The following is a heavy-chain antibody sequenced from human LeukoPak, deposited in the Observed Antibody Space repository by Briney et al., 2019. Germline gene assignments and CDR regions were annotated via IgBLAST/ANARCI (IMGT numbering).Heavy chain of an antibody. Sequence: PGGSLRLSCAASGFTFSTYAMSWVRQAPGKGLEWVSTISGSGVSTDYADSVKGRFAISRDNSKNTLYLQMNSLRAEDTAVYYCARTGYCSGGSCYDNWFDPWGQGTLVTVSS. CDR3: ARTGYCSGGSCYDNWFDP. CDR2: ISGSGVST. D-gene: IGHD2-15*01. CDR1: GFTFSTYA. J-gene: IGHJ5*02. V-gene: IGHV3-23*01.